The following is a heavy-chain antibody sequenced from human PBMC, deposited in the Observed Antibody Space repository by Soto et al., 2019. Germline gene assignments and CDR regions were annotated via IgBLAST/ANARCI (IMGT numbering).Heavy chain of an antibody. D-gene: IGHD6-19*01. J-gene: IGHJ4*02. Sequence: GASVKGSCKASGYTFSTYYMHWVRQAPGQGLEWMGRINLSGASTTYARKFQGRVTVTRDTSTSTVYMELTSLTSEDTAVYYCARGSSGWFFGLYETDYWGPGTLVTVSS. CDR1: GYTFSTYY. CDR2: INLSGAST. V-gene: IGHV1-46*01. CDR3: ARGSSGWFFGLYETDY.